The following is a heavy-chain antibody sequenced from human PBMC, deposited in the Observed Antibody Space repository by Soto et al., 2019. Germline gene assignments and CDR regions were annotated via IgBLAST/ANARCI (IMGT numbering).Heavy chain of an antibody. D-gene: IGHD3-16*02. V-gene: IGHV4-61*01. CDR3: AREISVKGNFDY. J-gene: IGHJ4*02. CDR2: IYYSGST. CDR1: GGSVSSGSYY. Sequence: SETLSLTCPVSGGSVSSGSYYWSWIRQPPGKGLEWIGYIYYSGSTNYNPSLKSRVTISVDTSKNQFSLKLSSVTAADTAVYYCAREISVKGNFDYWGQGTLVTV.